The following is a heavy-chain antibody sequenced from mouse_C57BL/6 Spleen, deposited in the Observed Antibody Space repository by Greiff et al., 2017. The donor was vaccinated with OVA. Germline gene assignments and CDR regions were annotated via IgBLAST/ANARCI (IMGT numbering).Heavy chain of an antibody. CDR2: ISSGGSYT. CDR1: GFTFSSYG. J-gene: IGHJ4*01. D-gene: IGHD1-1*01. CDR3: AREVTTVDYAMDY. V-gene: IGHV5-6*01. Sequence: DVQLVESGGDLVKPGGSLKLSCAASGFTFSSYGMSWVRQTPDKRLEWVATISSGGSYTYYPDSVKGRFTISRDNAKNTLYLQMSSLKSEDTAMYYCAREVTTVDYAMDYWGQGTSVTVSS.